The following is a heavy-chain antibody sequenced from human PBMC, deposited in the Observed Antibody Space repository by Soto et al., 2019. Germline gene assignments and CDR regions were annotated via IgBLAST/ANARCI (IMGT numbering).Heavy chain of an antibody. CDR1: GFTFSSYW. D-gene: IGHD2-15*01. CDR2: IDNAGSSV. CDR3: TRDPMPYCSGGSCYHLHSPHFDY. Sequence: GSLRLSCAASGFTFSSYWMHWVRQAPGKGLVWVSRIDNAGSSVRYADSVKGRFTISRDNAKNTLYLQMNSLRAEDTAVYYCTRDPMPYCSGGSCYHLHSPHFDYWGQGTLVTVSS. J-gene: IGHJ4*02. V-gene: IGHV3-74*01.